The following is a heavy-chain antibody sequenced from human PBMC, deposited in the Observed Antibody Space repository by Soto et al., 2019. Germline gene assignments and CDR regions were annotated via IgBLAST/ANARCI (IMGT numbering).Heavy chain of an antibody. Sequence: SLRLSCAASGFTFSSYAMGWVRQGPGKGLEWVAVVSIGGSTHYADSVRGRFTISRDNSKNTLSLQMNSLTAEDTAVYFCAKRRGAGGHFDYWGQGALATVSS. CDR3: AKRRGAGGHFDY. D-gene: IGHD1-26*01. V-gene: IGHV3-23*01. CDR1: GFTFSSYA. J-gene: IGHJ4*02. CDR2: VSIGGST.